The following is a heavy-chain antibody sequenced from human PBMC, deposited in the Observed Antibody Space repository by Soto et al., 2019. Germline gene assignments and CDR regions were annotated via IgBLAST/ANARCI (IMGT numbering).Heavy chain of an antibody. CDR3: ARDGSGSYDYYYGMDV. CDR1: GFTFSSYS. Sequence: GGSLRLSCAASGFTFSSYSMNWVRQAPGKGLEWVSSISSSSSYIYYADSVEGRFTISRDNAKNSLYLQMNSLRAEDTAVYYCARDGSGSYDYYYGMDVWGQGTTVTVSS. V-gene: IGHV3-21*01. J-gene: IGHJ6*02. D-gene: IGHD3-10*01. CDR2: ISSSSSYI.